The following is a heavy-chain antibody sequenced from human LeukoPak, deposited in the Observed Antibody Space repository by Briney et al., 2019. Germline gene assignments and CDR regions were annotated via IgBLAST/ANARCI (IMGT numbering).Heavy chain of an antibody. D-gene: IGHD3-10*01. Sequence: APVKVSCKVSGYTLTELSMHWVRQAPGKGLEWMGGFDPEDGETIYAQKFQGRVTMTEDTSTDTAYMELSSLRSEDTAVYYCATYGSGSQAFDYWGQGTLVTVSS. CDR2: FDPEDGET. CDR3: ATYGSGSQAFDY. J-gene: IGHJ4*02. CDR1: GYTLTELS. V-gene: IGHV1-24*01.